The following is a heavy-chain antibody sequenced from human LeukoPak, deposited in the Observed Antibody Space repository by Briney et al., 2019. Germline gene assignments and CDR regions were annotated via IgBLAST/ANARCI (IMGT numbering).Heavy chain of an antibody. CDR3: ARDPPYYDFWSGTPLGY. J-gene: IGHJ4*02. CDR1: GYTFTSYG. D-gene: IGHD3-3*01. V-gene: IGHV1-18*01. CDR2: ISAYNGNT. Sequence: ASVKVSCKASGYTFTSYGISWVRQAPGQGLEWMGWISAYNGNTNYAQKLQGRVTMTTDTSTSTAYMELRSLRSDDTAVYYCARDPPYYDFWSGTPLGYWGQGTLVTVSS.